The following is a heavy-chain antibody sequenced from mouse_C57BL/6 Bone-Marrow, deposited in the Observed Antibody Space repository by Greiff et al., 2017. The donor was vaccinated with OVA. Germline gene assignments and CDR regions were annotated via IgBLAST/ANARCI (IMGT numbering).Heavy chain of an antibody. D-gene: IGHD2-1*01. CDR3: RIYYGNYEFDY. J-gene: IGHJ2*01. V-gene: IGHV1-5*01. CDR1: GYTFTSYW. CDR2: IYPGNSDT. Sequence: EVQLQQSGTVLARPGASVKMSCKTSGYTFTSYWMHWVKQRPGQGLEWIGAIYPGNSDTSYNQKFKGKAKLTAVTSASTAYMELSSLTNEDSAVYYCRIYYGNYEFDYWGQGTTLTVSS.